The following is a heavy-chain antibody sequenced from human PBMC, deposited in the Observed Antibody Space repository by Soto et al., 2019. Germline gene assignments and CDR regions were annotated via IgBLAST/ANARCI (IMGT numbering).Heavy chain of an antibody. J-gene: IGHJ4*02. D-gene: IGHD3-3*01. CDR1: GFSFGSYA. CDR3: ARWSYLDY. V-gene: IGHV3-23*01. CDR2: ISGSDGKT. Sequence: GGSLRLSCAASGFSFGSYALSWVRQAPGKGLEWVSTISGSDGKTFYADSVKGRFSISRDTSQSTLYLQMNSLGADDTAMYYCARWSYLDYWGQGTRVTVSS.